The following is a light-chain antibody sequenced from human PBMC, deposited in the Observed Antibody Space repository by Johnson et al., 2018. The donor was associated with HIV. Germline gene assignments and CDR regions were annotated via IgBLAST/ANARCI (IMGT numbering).Light chain of an antibody. Sequence: QPVLTQPPSVSAAPGQKVTISCSGSSSNIGKNYVSRYQQLPGTAPKLLIYDNNKRPSGIPDRFSGSKSGTSTTLGITGLQTGEEADYYCGTWDSSLSAGEVFGTGTKVTVL. CDR3: GTWDSSLSAGEV. CDR1: SSNIGKNY. CDR2: DNN. J-gene: IGLJ1*01. V-gene: IGLV1-51*01.